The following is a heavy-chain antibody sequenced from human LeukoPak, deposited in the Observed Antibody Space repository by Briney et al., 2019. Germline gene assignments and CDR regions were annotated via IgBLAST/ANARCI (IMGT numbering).Heavy chain of an antibody. V-gene: IGHV4-31*03. CDR1: SGSISSGVYY. J-gene: IGHJ4*02. CDR3: ARGYTDGWLIGY. Sequence: SETLSLTCPVSSGSISSGVYYWSWIRQHPGKGLEWIGYIYYSGSTYYNPSLKSRVTISVDTSKNQFSLKLSSVTAADTAVYYCARGYTDGWLIGYWGQGTLVTVSS. CDR2: IYYSGST. D-gene: IGHD6-19*01.